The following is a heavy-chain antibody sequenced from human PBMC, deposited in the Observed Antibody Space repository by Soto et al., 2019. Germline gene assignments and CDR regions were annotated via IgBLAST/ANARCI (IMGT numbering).Heavy chain of an antibody. D-gene: IGHD6-19*01. CDR2: IWYDESKK. CDR1: GFTFNTHG. J-gene: IGHJ4*02. Sequence: QVQLVESGGGVVQPGRSLRLSCAASGFTFNTHGMHWVRQAPGKGLEWVAVIWYDESKKYYEDSVTGRFTISRDNSRSALDLQMDSLRAEDTGVYYCARSSGLGIDFWGQGTLVTVSS. V-gene: IGHV3-33*01. CDR3: ARSSGLGIDF.